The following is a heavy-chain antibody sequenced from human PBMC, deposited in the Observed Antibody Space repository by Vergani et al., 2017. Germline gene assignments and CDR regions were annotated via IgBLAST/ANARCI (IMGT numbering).Heavy chain of an antibody. J-gene: IGHJ6*03. CDR1: GGSFTSYH. Sequence: QVQLQQWGGGLLKPSETLSLTCVVNGGSFTSYHWTWIRQSPGEGLEWVGDIDHTGRPDYNPSRKGRLTMSVDKSRNQFSLTLNSVTATDTAIYFCARVNTETNGHLYYYYYMDVWGQGTAVTVS. CDR2: IDHTGRP. D-gene: IGHD4-11*01. V-gene: IGHV4-34*01. CDR3: ARVNTETNGHLYYYYYMDV.